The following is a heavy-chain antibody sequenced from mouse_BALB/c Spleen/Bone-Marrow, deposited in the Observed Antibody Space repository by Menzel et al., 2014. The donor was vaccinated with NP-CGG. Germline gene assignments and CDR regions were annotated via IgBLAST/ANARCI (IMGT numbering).Heavy chain of an antibody. CDR3: ARSGSSSGHFDY. V-gene: IGHV5-17*02. J-gene: IGHJ2*01. D-gene: IGHD1-1*01. CDR2: ISSGSSTI. CDR1: GFTFSSFA. Sequence: EVMLVESGGGLVQPGGSRKLSCAASGFTFSSFAMHWVRQAPEKGLEWVAYISSGSSTIYYADTVMGRFTIPRDNPKYTLFLQMTSLRSEDTAMYYCARSGSSSGHFDYWGQGTTLTVSS.